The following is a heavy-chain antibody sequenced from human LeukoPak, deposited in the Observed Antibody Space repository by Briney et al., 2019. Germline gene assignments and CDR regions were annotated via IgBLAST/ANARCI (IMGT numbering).Heavy chain of an antibody. J-gene: IGHJ4*02. Sequence: GASVKVSCKASGYTFTNYYIHWVRQAPGQGLGWMGIINPIGGTTDYAQKFQGRVTMTRDTSTSTVYMELSSLRSEDTAVYYCARQQGLQNLNFDYWGQGTLVTVSS. V-gene: IGHV1-46*01. CDR3: ARQQGLQNLNFDY. CDR1: GYTFTNYY. D-gene: IGHD4-11*01. CDR2: INPIGGTT.